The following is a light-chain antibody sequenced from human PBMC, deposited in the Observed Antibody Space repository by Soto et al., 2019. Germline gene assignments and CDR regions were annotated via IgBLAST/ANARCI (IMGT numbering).Light chain of an antibody. J-gene: IGKJ5*01. CDR3: QQSYSTPPIT. V-gene: IGKV1-39*01. Sequence: DIQMTQSPSSLSASVGDRVTITCRASQNIRNFLNWYQHKPGKAPKLLIYSTSTLETGVPSRFSGSASGTDFTLTISGLQSDDFATYFCQQSYSTPPITFGQGTRLEIE. CDR1: QNIRNF. CDR2: STS.